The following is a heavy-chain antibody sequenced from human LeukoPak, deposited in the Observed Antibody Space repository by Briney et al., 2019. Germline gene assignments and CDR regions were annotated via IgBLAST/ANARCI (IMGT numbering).Heavy chain of an antibody. CDR2: IRSKAYGGIT. CDR1: GFTFGDYA. CDR3: TRSPDFWSGYVAGYYYMDV. J-gene: IGHJ6*03. D-gene: IGHD3-3*01. V-gene: IGHV3-49*04. Sequence: GGSLRLSCTASGFTFGDYAMSWVRQAPGKGLEWVGFIRSKAYGGITEYAASVKGRFTISRDDSKSIAYLQMNSLKTEDTAVYYCTRSPDFWSGYVAGYYYMDVWGKGTTVTVSS.